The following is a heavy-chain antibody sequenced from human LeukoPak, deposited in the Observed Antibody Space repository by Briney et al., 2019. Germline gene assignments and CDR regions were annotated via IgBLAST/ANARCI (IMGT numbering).Heavy chain of an antibody. D-gene: IGHD4-11*01. V-gene: IGHV4-4*07. CDR2: IYTSGST. Sequence: SETLSLTCTVSGGSISSYYWSWIRQPAGKGLEWIGRIYTSGSTNYNPSLKSRVTMSVDTSKNQFSLKLSSVTAADTAVYYCARERDYSNKAQYYFDYWGQGTLVTVSS. CDR3: ARERDYSNKAQYYFDY. J-gene: IGHJ4*02. CDR1: GGSISSYY.